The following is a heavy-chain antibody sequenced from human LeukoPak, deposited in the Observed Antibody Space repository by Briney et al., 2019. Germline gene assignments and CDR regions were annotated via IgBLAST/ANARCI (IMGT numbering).Heavy chain of an antibody. CDR1: GGTFSSYA. J-gene: IGHJ2*01. CDR2: IIPILGIA. V-gene: IGHV1-69*04. CDR3: ARGSIDCSSTSCPKGPLGYFDL. Sequence: SVKVSCKASGGTFSSYAISWMRQAPGQGLEWMGRIIPILGIANYAQKFQGRVTITADKSTSTAYMELSSLRSEDTAVYYCARGSIDCSSTSCPKGPLGYFDLWGRGTLVTVSS. D-gene: IGHD2-2*01.